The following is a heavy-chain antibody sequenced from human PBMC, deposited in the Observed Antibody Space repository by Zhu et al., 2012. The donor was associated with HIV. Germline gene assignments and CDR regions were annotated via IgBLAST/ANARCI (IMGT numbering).Heavy chain of an antibody. CDR3: ARDTTGTTAFDY. CDR2: IYTSGST. Sequence: QVQLQESGPGLVKPSETLSLTCTVSGGSISSYYWSWIRQPPGKGLEWIGYIYTSGSTNYNPSLKSRVTISVDTSKSQFSLKLSSVTAADTAVYYCARDTTGTTAFDYWGQGTLVTVSS. J-gene: IGHJ4*02. D-gene: IGHD1-1*01. V-gene: IGHV4-4*09. CDR1: GGSISSYY.